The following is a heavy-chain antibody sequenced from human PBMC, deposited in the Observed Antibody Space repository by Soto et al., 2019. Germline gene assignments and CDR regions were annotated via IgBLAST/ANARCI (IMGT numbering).Heavy chain of an antibody. D-gene: IGHD3-22*01. CDR3: ARGRSNSGYPNFDP. CDR2: IYHEGST. Sequence: SETLSLTCAVSGGSIITGDFSWNWIRQPPGKGLEWVGYIYHEGSTYYNPSLKGRATISVDRSKNYFSLKLSSVTAADTGVYFCARGRSNSGYPNFDPWGQGPMVTVS. J-gene: IGHJ5*02. CDR1: GGSIITGDFS. V-gene: IGHV4-30-2*01.